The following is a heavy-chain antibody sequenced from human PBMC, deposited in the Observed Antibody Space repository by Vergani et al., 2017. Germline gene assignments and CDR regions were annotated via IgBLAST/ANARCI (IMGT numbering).Heavy chain of an antibody. V-gene: IGHV3-7*01. CDR2: IKQDGSEK. D-gene: IGHD1-26*01. Sequence: EVQLVDSGGGLVQPGGSLRLSCAASGFTFSSYWMSWVRQAPGKGLEWVANIKQDGSEKYYVDSVKGRFTISRDKAKSSLYLQMNSLRVADTAVYYCARGHPVGSYWGQGTLVTVSS. CDR3: ARGHPVGSY. J-gene: IGHJ4*02. CDR1: GFTFSSYW.